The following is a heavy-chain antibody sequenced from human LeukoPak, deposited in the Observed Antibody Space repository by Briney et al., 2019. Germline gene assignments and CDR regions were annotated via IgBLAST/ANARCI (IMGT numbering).Heavy chain of an antibody. CDR1: GGSISSGSYY. V-gene: IGHV4-61*02. J-gene: IGHJ5*02. CDR2: IYTSGST. CDR3: ARDRRGTRGKLGYCSGGSCYNWFDP. D-gene: IGHD2-15*01. Sequence: SETLSLTCTVSGGSISSGSYYWSWIRQPAGKGLEWIGRIYTSGSTNYNPSLKSRVTISVDTSKNQFSLKLSSVTAADTAVYYCARDRRGTRGKLGYCSGGSCYNWFDPWGQGTLVTVSS.